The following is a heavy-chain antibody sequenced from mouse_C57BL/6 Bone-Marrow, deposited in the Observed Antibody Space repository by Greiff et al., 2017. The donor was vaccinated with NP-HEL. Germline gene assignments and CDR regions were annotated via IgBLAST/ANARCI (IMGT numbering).Heavy chain of an antibody. V-gene: IGHV14-3*01. CDR3: ARGGQLRFYAMDY. D-gene: IGHD3-2*02. CDR1: GFTITNTY. CDR2: IDPANGNT. Sequence: VQLQQSVAELVRPGASVKLSCTASGFTITNTYMHWVKQRPEQGLEWIGRIDPANGNTKYAPKFQGKATLTADTSSNTAYLQLSSLTSEDTAIYYCARGGQLRFYAMDYWGQGTSVTVSS. J-gene: IGHJ4*01.